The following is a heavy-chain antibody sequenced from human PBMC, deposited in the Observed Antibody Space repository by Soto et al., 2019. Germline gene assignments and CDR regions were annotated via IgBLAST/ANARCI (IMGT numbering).Heavy chain of an antibody. CDR1: GGSISSGGYS. CDR2: IYHSGST. CDR3: ARAVGYYDILTGYFWWFDP. D-gene: IGHD3-9*01. Sequence: QLQLQESGSGLVKPSQTLSLTCAVSGGSISSGGYSWSWIRQPPGKGLEWIGYIYHSGSTYYNLSLKSRVTISVDRSKNQFSLKLSSVTAADTAVYYCARAVGYYDILTGYFWWFDPWGQGTLVTVSS. J-gene: IGHJ5*02. V-gene: IGHV4-30-2*01.